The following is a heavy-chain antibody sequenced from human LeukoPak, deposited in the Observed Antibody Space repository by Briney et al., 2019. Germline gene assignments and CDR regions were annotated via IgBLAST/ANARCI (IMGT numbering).Heavy chain of an antibody. J-gene: IGHJ4*02. CDR1: GFTFNSYA. Sequence: GASLRLSCAASGFTFNSYAMSWVRQAPGKGLEWVSAISGSGGSTYYADSVKGRFTISRDNSKNTLYLQMNSLRAEDTAVYYCAKDRHSYYYDSSGYPHWGQGTLVTVSS. CDR2: ISGSGGST. V-gene: IGHV3-23*01. D-gene: IGHD3-22*01. CDR3: AKDRHSYYYDSSGYPH.